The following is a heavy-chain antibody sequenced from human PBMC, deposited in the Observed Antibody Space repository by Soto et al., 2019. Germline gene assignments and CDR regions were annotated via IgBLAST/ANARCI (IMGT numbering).Heavy chain of an antibody. J-gene: IGHJ3*01. CDR3: ARVWGGAFDF. D-gene: IGHD3-10*01. CDR1: GGSISSYY. Sequence: QVQLQESGPGLVKPSETLSLTCTVSGGSISSYYWSWIRQPPGKGLEWIGYIYYSGSTNYNPSLKSRVLISVDTSKNQFSLKLASVTAADTAVYYCARVWGGAFDFWGQGTMVTVSS. V-gene: IGHV4-59*01. CDR2: IYYSGST.